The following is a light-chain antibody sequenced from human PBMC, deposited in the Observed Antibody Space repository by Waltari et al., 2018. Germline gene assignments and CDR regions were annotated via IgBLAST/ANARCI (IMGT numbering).Light chain of an antibody. CDR1: QSISSY. CDR2: AAS. CDR3: QQSYSTLYT. J-gene: IGKJ2*01. V-gene: IGKV1-39*01. Sequence: DIQMTQSPSSLSASVGDRVTITCRASQSISSYLNWYQHKPGKAPKLLIYAASSLQSGVPSRFSGSGYGTDFTLTISSLQPEDFATYYCQQSYSTLYTFGQGTKLEIK.